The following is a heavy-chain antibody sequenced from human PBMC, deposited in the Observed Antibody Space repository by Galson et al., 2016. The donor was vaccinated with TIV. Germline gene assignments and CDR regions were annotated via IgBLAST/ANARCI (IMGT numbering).Heavy chain of an antibody. Sequence: ETLSLTCAVSGYSINSGYYWGWIRQPPGKGLQWIGSIYESGTTYYNPSLTSRLTMSVDTSKNQFSLKLSSVSAADTAVYYCVREGSTVTMHHYFGMDVWGQGTSVTVSS. CDR2: IYESGTT. J-gene: IGHJ6*02. V-gene: IGHV4-38-2*02. CDR1: GYSINSGYY. CDR3: VREGSTVTMHHYFGMDV. D-gene: IGHD4-17*01.